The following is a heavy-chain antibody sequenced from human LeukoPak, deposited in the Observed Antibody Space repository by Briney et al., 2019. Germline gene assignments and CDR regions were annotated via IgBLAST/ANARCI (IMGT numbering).Heavy chain of an antibody. J-gene: IGHJ4*02. CDR3: ARTTMVRGVLPSLDY. CDR2: IYPGDSDT. CDR1: GYSFTSYW. V-gene: IGHV5-51*01. Sequence: PGESLKISCKGSGYSFTSYWIGWVRQMPGKGLEWMGIIYPGDSDTRYSPSFQGQVTISADKSISTAYLQWSSLKASDTAMYYCARTTMVRGVLPSLDYWGQGTLVTVSS. D-gene: IGHD3-10*01.